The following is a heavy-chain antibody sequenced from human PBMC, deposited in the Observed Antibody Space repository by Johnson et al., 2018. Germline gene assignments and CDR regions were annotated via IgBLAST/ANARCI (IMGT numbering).Heavy chain of an antibody. CDR1: GFTFEDYA. CDR3: ARDMQSGLAVADTSYFQH. J-gene: IGHJ1*01. D-gene: IGHD6-19*01. CDR2: ISWNGGTI. Sequence: VQLVQSGGGLVQPGRSXRLSCAASGFTFEDYAMHWVRQAPGKGLEWVSGISWNGGTIGYADSVKGRFTISRDNAKNSLYLQMNSLRPEDTALYYCARDMQSGLAVADTSYFQHWGQGTLVTVSS. V-gene: IGHV3-9*01.